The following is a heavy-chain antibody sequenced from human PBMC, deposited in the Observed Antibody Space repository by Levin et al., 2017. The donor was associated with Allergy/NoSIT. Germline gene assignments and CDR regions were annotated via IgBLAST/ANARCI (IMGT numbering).Heavy chain of an antibody. J-gene: IGHJ4*02. D-gene: IGHD1-26*01. CDR3: GRARGSYYNDY. Sequence: SCAVSDGSISTYYWSWIRQPPGKGLEWIGYIYHSGSTDYNPSLKSRVSISIDTSKNQFSLKLGSVTAADTAFYYCGRARGSYYNDYWGQGTLVTVSS. CDR1: DGSISTYY. V-gene: IGHV4-59*01. CDR2: IYHSGST.